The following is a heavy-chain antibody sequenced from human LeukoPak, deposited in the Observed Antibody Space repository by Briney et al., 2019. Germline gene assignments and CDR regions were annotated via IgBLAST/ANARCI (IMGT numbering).Heavy chain of an antibody. CDR1: QFTFSSYW. CDR2: IKEDGSKA. D-gene: IGHD2-21*02. CDR3: ARYVTALDY. Sequence: GGSLRLSCAASQFTFSSYWMSWVRQAPGKGLEWVANIKEDGSKAYYVDSVKGRFTISRDNAKNSLYLQMNSLRAEDTALYYCARYVTALDYWGQGTLVTVSS. V-gene: IGHV3-7*03. J-gene: IGHJ4*02.